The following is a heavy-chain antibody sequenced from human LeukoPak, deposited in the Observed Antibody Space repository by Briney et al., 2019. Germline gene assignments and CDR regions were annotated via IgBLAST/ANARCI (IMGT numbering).Heavy chain of an antibody. Sequence: PSETLSLTCAVYGGSFSGYYWSWIRQPPGKGLEWIGEINQSGSTNYNPSLKSRVTISGDTSKNQFSLKLSSVTAADTAVYYCARGRTRTSIAPLRSRLEYYLDSWGQGTLITVSS. J-gene: IGHJ4*02. CDR1: GGSFSGYY. V-gene: IGHV4-34*01. CDR3: ARGRTRTSIAPLRSRLEYYLDS. D-gene: IGHD6-6*01. CDR2: INQSGST.